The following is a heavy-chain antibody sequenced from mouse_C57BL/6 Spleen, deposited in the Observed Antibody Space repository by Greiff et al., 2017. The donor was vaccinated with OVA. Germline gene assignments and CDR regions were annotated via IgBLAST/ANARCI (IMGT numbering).Heavy chain of an antibody. CDR1: GYSITSGYY. CDR2: ISYDGSN. V-gene: IGHV3-6*01. J-gene: IGHJ4*01. D-gene: IGHD2-1*01. CDR3: ARRIYYDAMDY. Sequence: EVKLVESGPGLVKPSQSLSLTCSVTGYSITSGYYWNWIRQFPGNKLEWMGYISYDGSNNYNPSLKNRISITRDTSKNQFFLKLNSVTTEDTATYYCARRIYYDAMDYWGQGTSVTVSS.